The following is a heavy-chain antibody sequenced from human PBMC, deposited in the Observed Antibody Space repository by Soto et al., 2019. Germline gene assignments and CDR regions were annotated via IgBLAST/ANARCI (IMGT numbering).Heavy chain of an antibody. CDR2: ISSSSSYI. D-gene: IGHD3-16*02. CDR1: GFTFSSYS. V-gene: IGHV3-21*01. CDR3: ARDSDDYIWGSYRFAI. J-gene: IGHJ4*02. Sequence: PGGSLRLSCAASGFTFSSYSMNWVRQAPGKGLEWVSSISSSSSYIYYADSVKGRFTISRDNAKNSLYLQMNSLRAEDTAVYYCARDSDDYIWGSYRFAIWGQGTLVNVS.